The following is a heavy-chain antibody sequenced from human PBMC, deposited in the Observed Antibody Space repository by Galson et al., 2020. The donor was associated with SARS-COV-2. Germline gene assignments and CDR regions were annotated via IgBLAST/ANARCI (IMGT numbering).Heavy chain of an antibody. J-gene: IGHJ6*02. V-gene: IGHV1-2*02. CDR1: GYTFSGYY. CDR3: ATQPRIVAVGGHYYYGSDV. CDR2: INTNTGAT. Sequence: ASVKVSCKGSGYTFSGYYIHWVRQAPGQGLEWMGWINTNTGATNYAQNFQERVTMTRDTPISTAYMELSSLRHDDTAVYYCATQPRIVAVGGHYYYGSDVWGQGTTVIVS. D-gene: IGHD2-21*01.